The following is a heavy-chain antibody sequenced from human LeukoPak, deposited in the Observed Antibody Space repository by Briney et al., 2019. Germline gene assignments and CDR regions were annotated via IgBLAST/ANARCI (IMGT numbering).Heavy chain of an antibody. D-gene: IGHD2/OR15-2a*01. V-gene: IGHV3-64*04. CDR1: GFTFSSSA. Sequence: GGSLRLSCSATGFTFSSSAMHWVRQAPGKGLEYVSTISSDGGSTYYADSVKGRFTISRDNSKNTLYLQMNSLGAEDTATYHCAKVGSDKYFFDYWGQGTPVTVSS. CDR3: AKVGSDKYFFDY. J-gene: IGHJ4*02. CDR2: ISSDGGST.